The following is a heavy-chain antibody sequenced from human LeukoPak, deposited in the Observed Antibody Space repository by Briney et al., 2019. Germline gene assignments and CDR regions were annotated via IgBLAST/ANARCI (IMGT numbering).Heavy chain of an antibody. J-gene: IGHJ6*03. V-gene: IGHV3-7*01. CDR3: AREAREWELQYYYYMDV. CDR2: IKQDGSEK. CDR1: GFTFSSYW. Sequence: AGGSLRLSCAASGFTFSSYWMSWVRQAPGKGLEWVANIKQDGSEKYYVDSVKGRFTISRDNAKNSLYLQMNSLRAEDTAVYYCAREAREWELQYYYYMDVWGKGTTVTVSS. D-gene: IGHD1-26*01.